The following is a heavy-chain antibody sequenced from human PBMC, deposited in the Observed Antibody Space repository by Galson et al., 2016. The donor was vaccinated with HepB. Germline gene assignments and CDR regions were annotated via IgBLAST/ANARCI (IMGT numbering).Heavy chain of an antibody. Sequence: QSGAEVKKPGESLKISRKGSGDSFTNYLIGWVRQMPGKGLEWMGIIYPGDSETTYSPSFQGQVAISADKSINTAYLQWSSLKASGTAMYYCARPGLMTTVTFFDYWGQGTLVTVSS. J-gene: IGHJ4*02. V-gene: IGHV5-51*03. CDR3: ARPGLMTTVTFFDY. CDR1: GDSFTNYL. D-gene: IGHD4-17*01. CDR2: IYPGDSET.